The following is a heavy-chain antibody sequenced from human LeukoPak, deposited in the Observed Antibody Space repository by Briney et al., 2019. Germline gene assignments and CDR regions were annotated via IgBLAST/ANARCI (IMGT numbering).Heavy chain of an antibody. CDR2: IIPIFGTA. CDR1: GGTFSSYA. J-gene: IGHJ4*02. Sequence: SVKVSCKASGGTFSSYAISWVRQAPGQGLEWMGGIIPIFGTANYAQKFQGRVTITTDESTSTAYMELSSLRSDDTAVYYCARSPEMATITDYWGQGTLVTVSS. D-gene: IGHD5-24*01. CDR3: ARSPEMATITDY. V-gene: IGHV1-69*05.